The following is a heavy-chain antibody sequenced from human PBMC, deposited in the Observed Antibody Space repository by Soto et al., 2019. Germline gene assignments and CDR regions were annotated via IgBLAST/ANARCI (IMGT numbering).Heavy chain of an antibody. Sequence: SETLSLTCNVSGGSISTFYWNWIRQSAEKGLEWIGRAYITGSTNYHPSLKSRVTMSVDTSKNQFSLKMTSVTAADTAVYYCARGGRDGFDIWGQGTRVTVSS. CDR3: ARGGRDGFDI. CDR2: AYITGST. V-gene: IGHV4-4*07. J-gene: IGHJ3*02. CDR1: GGSISTFY.